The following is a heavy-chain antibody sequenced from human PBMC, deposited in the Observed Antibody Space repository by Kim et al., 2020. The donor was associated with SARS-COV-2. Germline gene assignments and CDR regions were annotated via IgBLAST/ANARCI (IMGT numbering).Heavy chain of an antibody. CDR1: GFTFSSYE. J-gene: IGHJ3*02. D-gene: IGHD2-21*02. Sequence: GGSLRLSCAPSGFTFSSYEINWVRQAPGKGLEWVSYISESGTSTYYADSVKGRFTISRDNAKNSLFLQMNSLRAEDTAVYYCAREVVTGTDAFDIWGQGTLVTVSS. CDR2: ISESGTST. CDR3: AREVVTGTDAFDI. V-gene: IGHV3-48*03.